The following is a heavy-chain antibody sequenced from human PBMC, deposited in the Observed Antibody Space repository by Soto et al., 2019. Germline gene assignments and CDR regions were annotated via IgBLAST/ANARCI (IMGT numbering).Heavy chain of an antibody. D-gene: IGHD5-12*01. V-gene: IGHV4-59*01. CDR3: AREGYGYHQLPYYYYYMDV. CDR2: IYDSGST. CDR1: GGSISVYY. Sequence: SETLSLTCTVSGGSISVYYWSWIRQPPEKGLEWIGNIYDSGSTSYNPSLKSRVTISVDTSKNQFSLELSSVTAADTAVYYCAREGYGYHQLPYYYYYMDVWGKGTTVTVSS. J-gene: IGHJ6*03.